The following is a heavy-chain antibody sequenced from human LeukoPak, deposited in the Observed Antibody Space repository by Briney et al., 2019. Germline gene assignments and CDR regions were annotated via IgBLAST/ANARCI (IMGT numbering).Heavy chain of an antibody. Sequence: GGSLRLSCVASGLTFSNFGMHWVRQAPGMGLEWVALISNDGGATNYADSVKGRFTISRDNAKNSLYLQMNSLGAEDTAVYYCASIHLEPDYWGQGTLVTVSS. CDR1: GLTFSNFG. D-gene: IGHD1-1*01. J-gene: IGHJ4*02. CDR2: ISNDGGAT. CDR3: ASIHLEPDY. V-gene: IGHV3-30*12.